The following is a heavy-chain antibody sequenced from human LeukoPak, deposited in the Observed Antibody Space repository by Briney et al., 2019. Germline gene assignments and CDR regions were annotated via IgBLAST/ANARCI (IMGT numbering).Heavy chain of an antibody. V-gene: IGHV3-30*18. J-gene: IGHJ5*02. CDR3: AKDYRRVRGVIGNWFDP. CDR1: GFTFSSYS. D-gene: IGHD3-10*01. Sequence: GGSLRLSCAASGFTFSSYSMHWVRQAPGKGLEWVAVISYDGSNKYYADSVKGRFTISRDNSKNTLYLQMNSLRAEDTAVYYCAKDYRRVRGVIGNWFDPWGQGTLVTVSS. CDR2: ISYDGSNK.